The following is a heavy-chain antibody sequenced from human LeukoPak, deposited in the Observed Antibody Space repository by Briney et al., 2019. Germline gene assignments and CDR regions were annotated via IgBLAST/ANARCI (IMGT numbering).Heavy chain of an antibody. D-gene: IGHD2-15*01. V-gene: IGHV3-74*01. CDR2: INSDGSST. CDR1: GFTFSSYW. CDR3: SSGSSHAFDI. Sequence: GGSLRLSCAASGFTFSSYWMSWVRQAPGKGLVGVSRINSDGSSTSYADSVKGRFAISRDNAKKTLYLQLNNLRAEDTAVYYCSSGSSHAFDIWGQGTMVTVSS. J-gene: IGHJ3*02.